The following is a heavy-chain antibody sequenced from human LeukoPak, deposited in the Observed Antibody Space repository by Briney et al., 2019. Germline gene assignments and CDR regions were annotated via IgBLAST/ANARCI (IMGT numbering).Heavy chain of an antibody. D-gene: IGHD1-26*01. V-gene: IGHV3-43*02. CDR2: ITKDGSNT. J-gene: IGHJ6*02. CDR3: ATWAFYLNLDV. Sequence: GGSLRLSCAASGFTLGAFAMHWVRQAPGKGLEWVSLITKDGSNTYYADSVKGLFTISRNNSKDSLYLQMNMLRTEDSALYYCATWAFYLNLDVWGQGITVILSS. CDR1: GFTLGAFA.